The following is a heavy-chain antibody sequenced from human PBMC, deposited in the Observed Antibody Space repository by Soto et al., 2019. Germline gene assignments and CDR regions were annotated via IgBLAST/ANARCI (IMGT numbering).Heavy chain of an antibody. CDR3: AYSPQVTVTTYYFDP. D-gene: IGHD2-21*02. Sequence: QITLNKSGPTLVKPTQTLTLTCSFSGFSLATGWVGVGWFRQPPGKALAWLALLYWVDDKRYRPSLKSSLTVTKDTSKNSMVLTLTNVDPADTATYYRAYSPQVTVTTYYFDPWGQGILVTVSS. V-gene: IGHV2-5*02. CDR1: GFSLATGWVG. J-gene: IGHJ4*02. CDR2: LYWVDDK.